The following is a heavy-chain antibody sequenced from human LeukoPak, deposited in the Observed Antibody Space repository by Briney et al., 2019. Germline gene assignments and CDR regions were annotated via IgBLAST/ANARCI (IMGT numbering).Heavy chain of an antibody. CDR2: IYYSGST. Sequence: SETLSLTCTVSGGSISSSSYYWGWIRQPPGKGLEWIGSIYYSGSTYYNPSLKSRVTISVDTSKNQFSLKLSSVTAADTAVYYCARVVLEVVPPPYYFDYWGQGTLVTVSS. D-gene: IGHD2-15*01. V-gene: IGHV4-39*07. CDR3: ARVVLEVVPPPYYFDY. CDR1: GGSISSSSYY. J-gene: IGHJ4*02.